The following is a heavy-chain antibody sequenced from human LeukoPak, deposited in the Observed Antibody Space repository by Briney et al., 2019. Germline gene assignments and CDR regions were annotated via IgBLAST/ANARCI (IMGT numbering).Heavy chain of an antibody. D-gene: IGHD1-1*01. CDR1: GGSISSYY. CDR2: IYYSGST. Sequence: PSETLSLTCTVSGGSISSYYWSWIRQPPGKGLEWMGYIYYSGSTNYNPSLKSRVTISVDTSKNQFSLKLSYVTAADTAVYYCARDTYNWNDGAEDYYYYGMDVWGKGTTVTVSS. CDR3: ARDTYNWNDGAEDYYYYGMDV. J-gene: IGHJ6*04. V-gene: IGHV4-59*01.